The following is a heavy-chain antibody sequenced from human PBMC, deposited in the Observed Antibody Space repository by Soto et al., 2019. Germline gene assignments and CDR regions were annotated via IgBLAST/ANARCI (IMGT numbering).Heavy chain of an antibody. CDR2: IYHSGST. D-gene: IGHD2-21*01. V-gene: IGHV4-30-2*01. CDR3: ARGGDYSTGYDY. Sequence: SETLSLTCAVSGGSISSDGYSWSWIRQPTGKGLEWIGYIYHSGSTYYNPSLKSRVTISVDTSKKKFSLKLNSVTAADTAVYYCARGGDYSTGYDYWGQGTLVTVSS. J-gene: IGHJ4*02. CDR1: GGSISSDGYS.